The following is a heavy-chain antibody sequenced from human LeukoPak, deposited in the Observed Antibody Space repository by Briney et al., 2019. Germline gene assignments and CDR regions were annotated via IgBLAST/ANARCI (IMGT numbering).Heavy chain of an antibody. D-gene: IGHD3-10*01. CDR2: ISYDGSNK. CDR1: GFTFSSYG. Sequence: TGGSLRLSCAASGFTFSSYGMHWVRQAPGKGLEWVAVISYDGSNKYYADSVKGRFTISRDNSKNTLYLQMNSLRAEDTAVYYCAKDRSFGELLSYYFDYWGQGTLVTVSS. J-gene: IGHJ4*02. CDR3: AKDRSFGELLSYYFDY. V-gene: IGHV3-30*18.